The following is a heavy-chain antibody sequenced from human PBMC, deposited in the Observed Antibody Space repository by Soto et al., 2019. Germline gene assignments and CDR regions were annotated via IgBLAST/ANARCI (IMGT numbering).Heavy chain of an antibody. Sequence: EVQLVESGGDLVQPGGSLRLSCAVSGFTFSRYEMNWDRQAPGKGLEWVSYISSSGRTIHYADSVKGRFTISRDNAKNSLYLQMDSLRAEDTAVYYCARDIDYYDSSGYQDYWGQGTLVTVSS. V-gene: IGHV3-48*03. CDR2: ISSSGRTI. D-gene: IGHD3-22*01. J-gene: IGHJ4*02. CDR3: ARDIDYYDSSGYQDY. CDR1: GFTFSRYE.